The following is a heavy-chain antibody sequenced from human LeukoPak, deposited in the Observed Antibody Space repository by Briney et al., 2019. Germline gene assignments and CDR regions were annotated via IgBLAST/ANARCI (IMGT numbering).Heavy chain of an antibody. D-gene: IGHD2-2*01. CDR3: ARGLTLLGYCSSTSCLMNY. CDR1: GFTLSSYW. J-gene: IGHJ4*02. Sequence: GGSLRLSCAVSGFTLSSYWMHWVRQAPGKGLVCVSRIDSDGSTTDYADSVKGRFTISRDNANNTLYLQMNSLRAEDAGVYYCARGLTLLGYCSSTSCLMNYWGQGTLVTVSS. CDR2: IDSDGSTT. V-gene: IGHV3-74*01.